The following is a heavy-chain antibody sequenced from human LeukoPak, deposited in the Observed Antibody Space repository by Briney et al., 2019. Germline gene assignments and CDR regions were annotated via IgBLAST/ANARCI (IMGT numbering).Heavy chain of an antibody. CDR3: ARLTGTTGFDY. CDR2: IKQDGSDK. CDR1: GFTFSSYW. J-gene: IGHJ4*02. Sequence: GGSLRLSCAASGFTFSSYWMSWVRQAPGKELEWVANIKQDGSDKYYVDSVKGRFTISRDNAKNSLYLQLNSLRADDTAVYYCARLTGTTGFDYWGQGTLVTVSS. D-gene: IGHD1-1*01. V-gene: IGHV3-7*01.